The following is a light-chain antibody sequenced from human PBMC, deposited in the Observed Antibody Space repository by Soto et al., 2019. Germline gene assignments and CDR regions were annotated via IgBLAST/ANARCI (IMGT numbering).Light chain of an antibody. CDR1: QSFDNY. CDR2: RAS. Sequence: EIVLTQSPGTLSLSPGDRATLSCRASQSFDNYLAWYQQKPGQAPRLLMSRASTRAFDIPDRFTGSGSGTDFTLTISRLEPEDFAVYYCQQYSSSPRTFGQGTKVDIK. V-gene: IGKV3-20*01. J-gene: IGKJ1*01. CDR3: QQYSSSPRT.